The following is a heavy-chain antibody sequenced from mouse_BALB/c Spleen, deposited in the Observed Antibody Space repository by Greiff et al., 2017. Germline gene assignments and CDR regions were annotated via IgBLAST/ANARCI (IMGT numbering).Heavy chain of an antibody. V-gene: IGHV1-9*01. J-gene: IGHJ4*01. D-gene: IGHD2-1*01. CDR3: ARFFYDYYAMDY. Sequence: QVQLKESGAELMKPGASVKISCKATGYTFSSYWIEWVKQRPRHGLEWIGEILPGSGSTNYNEKFKGKATFTADTSSNTAYMQLSSLTSEDSAVYYCARFFYDYYAMDYWGQGTSVTVSS. CDR1: GYTFSSYW. CDR2: ILPGSGST.